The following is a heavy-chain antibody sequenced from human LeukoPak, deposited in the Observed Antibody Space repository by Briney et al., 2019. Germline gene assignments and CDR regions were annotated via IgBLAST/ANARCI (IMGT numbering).Heavy chain of an antibody. J-gene: IGHJ4*02. Sequence: GSLRLSCAASGFTFSSYAMSWVRQPPGKGLEWIGEINHSGSTNYNPSLKSRVTISVDTSKNQFSLKLSSVTAADTAVYYCARGAETTVKDFDYWGQGTLVTVSS. CDR1: GFTFSSYA. CDR3: ARGAETTVKDFDY. V-gene: IGHV4-34*01. D-gene: IGHD4-17*01. CDR2: INHSGST.